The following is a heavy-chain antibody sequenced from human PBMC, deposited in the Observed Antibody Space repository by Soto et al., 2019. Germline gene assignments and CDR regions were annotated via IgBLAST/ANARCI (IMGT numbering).Heavy chain of an antibody. CDR2: IYYSGST. Sequence: XARLLLTCTVCGGCSSGGSFYWSWIRQPPGKGLEWIGYIYYSGSTNYNPSLKSRVTISVDTSKNQFSLKLSSVTAADTAVYYCARVGFSRYCSTISCHRDFDYWGQRTLGTVSS. J-gene: IGHJ4*02. CDR1: GGCSSGGSFY. D-gene: IGHD2-2*01. V-gene: IGHV4-61*01. CDR3: ARVGFSRYCSTISCHRDFDY.